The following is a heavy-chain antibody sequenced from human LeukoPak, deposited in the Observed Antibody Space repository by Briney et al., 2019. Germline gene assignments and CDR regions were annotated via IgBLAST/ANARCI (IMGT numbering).Heavy chain of an antibody. Sequence: SETLSLTCTVSGGSTSSHYWSWIRQPPGKGLEWIGYIYYSGSTNYNPSLKSRVTISVDTSKSQFSLKLSSVTAADTAVYYCARAKGQGAVDYWGQGTLVTVSS. CDR1: GGSTSSHY. V-gene: IGHV4-59*11. J-gene: IGHJ4*02. CDR3: ARAKGQGAVDY. CDR2: IYYSGST. D-gene: IGHD1-26*01.